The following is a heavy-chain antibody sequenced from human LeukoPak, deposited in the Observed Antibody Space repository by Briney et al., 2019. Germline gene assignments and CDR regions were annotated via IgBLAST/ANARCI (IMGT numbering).Heavy chain of an antibody. J-gene: IGHJ4*02. CDR1: GGSISSSNW. Sequence: PSETLSLTCAVSGGSISSSNWWSWVRPPPGKGLEWIGEIYHSGSTNYNPSLKSRVTISVDKSKNQFSLKLSSVTAADTAVYYCARDRKQKRNYDILTGWTPTQLDYWGQGTLVTVSS. CDR2: IYHSGST. D-gene: IGHD3-9*01. V-gene: IGHV4-4*02. CDR3: ARDRKQKRNYDILTGWTPTQLDY.